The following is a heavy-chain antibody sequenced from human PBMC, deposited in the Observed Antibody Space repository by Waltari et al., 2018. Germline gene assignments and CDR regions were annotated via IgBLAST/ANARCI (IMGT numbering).Heavy chain of an antibody. CDR2: INHSGRT. CDR1: GGSFSGYY. J-gene: IGHJ6*02. Sequence: QVQLQQWGAGLLKPSETLSLTCAVYGGSFSGYYWSWIRPPPGKGLEWIGEINHSGRTNYNPSLKSRVTISVDTSKNQFSLKLSSVTAADTAVYYCARVRLAINCSGGSCYYYYYGMDVWGQGTTVTVSS. V-gene: IGHV4-34*01. D-gene: IGHD2-15*01. CDR3: ARVRLAINCSGGSCYYYYYGMDV.